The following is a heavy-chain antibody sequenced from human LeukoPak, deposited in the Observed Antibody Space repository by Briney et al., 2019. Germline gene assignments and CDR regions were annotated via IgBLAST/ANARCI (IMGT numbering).Heavy chain of an antibody. J-gene: IGHJ4*02. CDR2: IYYSGST. D-gene: IGHD5-18*01. CDR1: GGSISSSSYY. Sequence: SETLSLTCTVSGGSISSSSYYWGWIRQPPGKGLEWIGSIYYSGSTYYNPSLKSRVTISVDTSKNQFSLKLSSVTAADTAVYYCARGLQSDYFDYWGQGTLVTVSS. CDR3: ARGLQSDYFDY. V-gene: IGHV4-39*01.